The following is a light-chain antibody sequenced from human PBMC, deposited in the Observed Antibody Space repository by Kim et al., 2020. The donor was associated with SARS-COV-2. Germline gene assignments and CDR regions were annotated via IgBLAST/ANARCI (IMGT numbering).Light chain of an antibody. J-gene: IGKJ4*01. CDR1: QRVSSNS. CDR2: GAS. Sequence: APGERAALSCRARQRVSSNSLAWFQQTPGQAPRLLISGASFRATGIPDRFSGSGSGTDFTLTISRLEPEDFAVYYCHQYGTSPFTFGGGTKVDIK. CDR3: HQYGTSPFT. V-gene: IGKV3-20*01.